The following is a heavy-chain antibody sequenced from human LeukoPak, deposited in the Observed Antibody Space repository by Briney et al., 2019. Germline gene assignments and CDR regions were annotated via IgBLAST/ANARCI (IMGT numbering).Heavy chain of an antibody. CDR3: ARSTIWSGQFIHYYFDY. CDR1: GGTFSSYA. D-gene: IGHD3-3*01. CDR2: IIPIFGTA. V-gene: IGHV1-69*13. Sequence: SVKVSCKASGGTFSSYAISWVRQAPGQGLEWMGEIIPIFGTANYAQKFQGGVTITADESASTAYMELSSLRSEDTAVYYCARSTIWSGQFIHYYFDYWGQGTLVTVSS. J-gene: IGHJ4*02.